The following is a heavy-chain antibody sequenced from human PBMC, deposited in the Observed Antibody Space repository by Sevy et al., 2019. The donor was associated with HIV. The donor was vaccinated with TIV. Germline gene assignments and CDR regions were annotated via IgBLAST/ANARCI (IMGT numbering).Heavy chain of an antibody. D-gene: IGHD6-19*01. J-gene: IGHJ3*02. CDR1: GYKFINYG. Sequence: ASVKVSCKASGYKFINYGISWVRQAPGQGLQWMGWISAYNGDTNYAQKLQGRVTMTTDTSTNTAYMELRTLRSDDTAVYFCARPRLGISVPTRGGFDIWGQRTMVTVSS. CDR2: ISAYNGDT. V-gene: IGHV1-18*01. CDR3: ARPRLGISVPTRGGFDI.